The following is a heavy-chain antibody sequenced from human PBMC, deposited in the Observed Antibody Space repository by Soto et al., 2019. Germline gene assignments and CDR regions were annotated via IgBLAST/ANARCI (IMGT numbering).Heavy chain of an antibody. CDR1: GFTFSNYG. D-gene: IGHD1-26*01. CDR3: ASDLVGASDAYGLDV. V-gene: IGHV3-33*01. CDR2: IWHDGNNK. Sequence: GGSLRLSCAASGFTFSNYGMHWVRQAPGKGLEWVAIIWHDGNNKYYADSVRGRFIISRDNSKNRLYLQMNSLRAEDTAVYYCASDLVGASDAYGLDVWGQGTPVTVSS. J-gene: IGHJ6*02.